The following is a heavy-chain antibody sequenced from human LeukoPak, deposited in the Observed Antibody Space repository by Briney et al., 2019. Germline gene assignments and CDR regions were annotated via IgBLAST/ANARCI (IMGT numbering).Heavy chain of an antibody. V-gene: IGHV3-23*01. D-gene: IGHD3-3*01. CDR3: AREYDFWSGYYTTGYFDY. Sequence: GGSLRLSCAASGFTFSSYAMSWVRQAPGKGLEWVSAISGSGGSTYYADSVKGRFTISRDNSKNTLYLQMNSLRAEDTAVYYCAREYDFWSGYYTTGYFDYWGQGTLVTVSS. J-gene: IGHJ4*02. CDR2: ISGSGGST. CDR1: GFTFSSYA.